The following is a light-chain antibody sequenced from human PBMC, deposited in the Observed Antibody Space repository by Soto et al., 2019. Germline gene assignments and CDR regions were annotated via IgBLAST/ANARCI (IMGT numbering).Light chain of an antibody. V-gene: IGLV1-44*01. Sequence: QSVLTQPPSASGTPGQRVTISCSGSRSNIGTNTVTWYQQLPGMAPKLLIHSNNQRPSGVSDRFSGSKSGTSASLAISGLQSEDEADYYCAAWDVSFVVFGGGTKLTVL. J-gene: IGLJ2*01. CDR3: AAWDVSFVV. CDR2: SNN. CDR1: RSNIGTNT.